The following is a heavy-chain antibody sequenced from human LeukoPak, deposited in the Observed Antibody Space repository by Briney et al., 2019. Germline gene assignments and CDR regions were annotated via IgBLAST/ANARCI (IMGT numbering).Heavy chain of an antibody. D-gene: IGHD7-27*01. CDR2: INAGNGNT. CDR3: ARGRLGILNWFDP. Sequence: ASVKVSCKASGYTFTGYYMHWVRQAPGQRLEWMGWINAGNGNTKYSQEFQGRVTITRDTSASTAYMELSSLRSEDMAVYYCARGRLGILNWFDPWGQGTLVTVSS. J-gene: IGHJ5*02. CDR1: GYTFTGYY. V-gene: IGHV1-3*03.